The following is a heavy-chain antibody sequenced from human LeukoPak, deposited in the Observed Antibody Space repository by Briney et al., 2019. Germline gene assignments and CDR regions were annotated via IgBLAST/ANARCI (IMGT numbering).Heavy chain of an antibody. CDR3: ARYDYGDYDYYYMDV. J-gene: IGHJ6*03. V-gene: IGHV1-69*05. CDR1: GGTFSSYA. Sequence: PGASVKVSCKASGGTFSSYAISWVRQAPGQGLEWMGGIIPIFGTANYAQKFQGRVTITTDESTSTAYMELSSLRSEDTAVYYCARYDYGDYDYYYMDVWGKGTTVTVSS. CDR2: IIPIFGTA. D-gene: IGHD4-17*01.